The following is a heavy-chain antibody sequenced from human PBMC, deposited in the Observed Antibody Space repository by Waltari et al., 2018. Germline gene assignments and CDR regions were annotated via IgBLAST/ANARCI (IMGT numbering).Heavy chain of an antibody. CDR2: IYYSGST. J-gene: IGHJ4*02. Sequence: QVQLQESGPGLVKPSETLSLTCTVSGGSISSYYWSWIRQPPGKGLEWFGYIYYSGSTNYNPSLKSRVTISVDTSKNQFSLKLSSVTAADTAVYYCARGGGSSPIFDYWGQGTLVTVSS. CDR1: GGSISSYY. CDR3: ARGGGSSPIFDY. V-gene: IGHV4-59*01. D-gene: IGHD6-6*01.